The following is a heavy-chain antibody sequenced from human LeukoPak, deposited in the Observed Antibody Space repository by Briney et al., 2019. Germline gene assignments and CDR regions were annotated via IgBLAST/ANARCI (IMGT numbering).Heavy chain of an antibody. V-gene: IGHV3-9*03. D-gene: IGHD2-2*01. CDR2: ITWNSEKI. CDR3: ARLIVILPAATDAFDI. Sequence: PGGSLRLSCETSGFTFDDFAMHWVRQGPGKGLEWVSSITWNSEKIDYAGSVKGRFTISRDNAKNSLYLQMNSLRPEDMAVYYCARLIVILPAATDAFDIWGQGTMVSVSS. CDR1: GFTFDDFA. J-gene: IGHJ3*02.